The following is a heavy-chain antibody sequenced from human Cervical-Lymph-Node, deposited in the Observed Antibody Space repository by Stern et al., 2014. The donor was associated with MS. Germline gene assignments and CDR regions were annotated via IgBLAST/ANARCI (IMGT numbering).Heavy chain of an antibody. D-gene: IGHD3-9*01. CDR2: INPNSGGT. V-gene: IGHV1-2*06. Sequence: VQLVESGAEVKKPGASVKVSCKASGYTFTGYYMHWVRQAPGQGLEWMGRINPNSGGTNYAQKCQGRVTMTSDTSISTAYMELSRLRSDDTAVYYCARDYDILTGYYISWAPPSPFDYWGQGTLVTVSS. CDR3: ARDYDILTGYYISWAPPSPFDY. J-gene: IGHJ4*02. CDR1: GYTFTGYY.